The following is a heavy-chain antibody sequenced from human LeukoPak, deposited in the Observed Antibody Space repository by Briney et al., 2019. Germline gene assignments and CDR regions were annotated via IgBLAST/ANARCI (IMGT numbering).Heavy chain of an antibody. V-gene: IGHV3-23*01. Sequence: GGSLRLSCAASGFTFSSYAMSWVRQAPGKGLEWVSAISGSGGSTYYADSVKGRFTISRDNSKNTLYLQMNSLRAEDTAVYYCAKVGCSGGSCWAPYYYYGMDVWGQGTTVTVSS. D-gene: IGHD2-15*01. CDR3: AKVGCSGGSCWAPYYYYGMDV. CDR1: GFTFSSYA. CDR2: ISGSGGST. J-gene: IGHJ6*02.